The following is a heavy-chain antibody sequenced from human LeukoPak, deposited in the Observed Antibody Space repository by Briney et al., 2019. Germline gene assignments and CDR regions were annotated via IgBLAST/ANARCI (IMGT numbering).Heavy chain of an antibody. D-gene: IGHD2-15*01. V-gene: IGHV3-21*01. J-gene: IGHJ3*02. CDR3: ARYCSGGSCFDDAFDI. CDR2: ISSSSSYI. CDR1: GFTFSSYS. Sequence: GGSLRLSCAASGFTFSSYSMNWVRQAPGKGLEWVSSISSSSSYIYYADSVKGRFTISRDNAKNSLYLQMNSLRAEDTAVYYCARYCSGGSCFDDAFDIWGQGTMVTVSS.